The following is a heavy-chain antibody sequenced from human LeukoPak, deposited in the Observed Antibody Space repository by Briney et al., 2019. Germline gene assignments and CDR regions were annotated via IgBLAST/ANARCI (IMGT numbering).Heavy chain of an antibody. D-gene: IGHD6-19*01. CDR3: ALLAVASDFDY. Sequence: GGSLRLSCAVSVFPFSIYEFNWVRQAPGKGLEWVSNIASSGATKYYADSVMGRFSISRDNARSLLYLQMNTLRVEDTAVYYCALLAVASDFDYWGQGALVTVSS. CDR1: VFPFSIYE. J-gene: IGHJ4*02. V-gene: IGHV3-48*03. CDR2: IASSGATK.